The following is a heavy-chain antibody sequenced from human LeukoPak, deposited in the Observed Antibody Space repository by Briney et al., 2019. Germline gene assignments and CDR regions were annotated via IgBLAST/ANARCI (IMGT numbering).Heavy chain of an antibody. CDR3: ARGYSGD. CDR2: ISAYNGNT. V-gene: IGHV1-18*01. Sequence: ASVKVSSRAPGSTFPTYGTSWVRKPPGQGLEWMGWISAYNGNTNYAQKLQGRVTMTTDTSTSTAYMELRSLRSDDTAVYYCARGYSGDWGQGTLVTVSS. CDR1: GSTFPTYG. J-gene: IGHJ4*02. D-gene: IGHD7-27*01.